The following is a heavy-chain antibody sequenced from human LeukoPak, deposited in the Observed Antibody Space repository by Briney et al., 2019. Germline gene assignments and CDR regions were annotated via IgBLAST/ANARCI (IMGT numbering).Heavy chain of an antibody. D-gene: IGHD3-3*01. V-gene: IGHV3-7*01. J-gene: IGHJ4*02. Sequence: GGSLRLSCAASGFTFTKAWMSWVRQAPGKGLEWVANIKQDGSEKYYVDSVKGRFTISRGNAKNSLYLQMNSLRAEDTAVYYCAREGYDFWSGPLGYWGQGTLVTVSS. CDR2: IKQDGSEK. CDR1: GFTFTKAW. CDR3: AREGYDFWSGPLGY.